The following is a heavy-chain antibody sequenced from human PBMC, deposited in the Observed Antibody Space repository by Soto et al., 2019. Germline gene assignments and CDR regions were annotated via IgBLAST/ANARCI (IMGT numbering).Heavy chain of an antibody. Sequence: PGGSLRLSCAASGFTFSSYGMHWVRQAPGKGLEWVAVISYDGSNKYYADSVKGRFTISRDNSKNTLYLQMNSLRAEDTAVYYCAKYRQYDFWSGFTFDFWGQGTLVTGSS. CDR3: AKYRQYDFWSGFTFDF. CDR1: GFTFSSYG. D-gene: IGHD3-3*01. J-gene: IGHJ3*01. V-gene: IGHV3-30*18. CDR2: ISYDGSNK.